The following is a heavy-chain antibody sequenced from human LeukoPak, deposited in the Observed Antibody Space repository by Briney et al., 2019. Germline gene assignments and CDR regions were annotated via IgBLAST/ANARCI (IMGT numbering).Heavy chain of an antibody. CDR1: GFIFRNYG. J-gene: IGHJ4*02. V-gene: IGHV3-30*18. CDR2: ISYDGNNK. D-gene: IGHD6-19*01. CDR3: AKEGIAVAGTGDDY. Sequence: GGSLRLSCVASGFIFRNYGMHWVRQAPGKGLEWVAAISYDGNNKHYADSVKGRFTISRDNSRNTVFLQMNRLRIEDTAVYYCAKEGIAVAGTGDDYWGQGTLVTVSS.